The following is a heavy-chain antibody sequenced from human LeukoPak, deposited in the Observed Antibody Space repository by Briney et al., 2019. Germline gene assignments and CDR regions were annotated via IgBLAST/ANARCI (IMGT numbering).Heavy chain of an antibody. CDR1: GFTFNTFH. CDR2: ITSSGTYI. CDR3: ARASGGWDLDY. J-gene: IGHJ4*01. Sequence: GGSLRLSCAASGFTFNTFHMNWVRQAPGKGLEWVSSITSSGTYITYADSVQGRFTISRDNAKNSLYLQMNSLRADDTALYYCARASGGWDLDYWGHGTLVTVPS. D-gene: IGHD1-26*01. V-gene: IGHV3-21*06.